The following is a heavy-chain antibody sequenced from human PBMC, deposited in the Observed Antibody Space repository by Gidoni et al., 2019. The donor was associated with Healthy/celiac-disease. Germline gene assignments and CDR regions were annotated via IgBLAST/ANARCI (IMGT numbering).Heavy chain of an antibody. Sequence: QITLKESGPTLVKPTQTLTLTCTFSGFSLTTSGIGVGWIRQPPGEALEWLAVIYWNDDKRYSPALQSRLTITKDTSKNQVVLTMSNMDPVDTATYYCARSAFGALYCSRTNCYYFDYWGQGTPVTVSS. D-gene: IGHD2-2*01. J-gene: IGHJ4*02. CDR2: IYWNDDK. V-gene: IGHV2-5*01. CDR1: GFSLTTSGIG. CDR3: ARSAFGALYCSRTNCYYFDY.